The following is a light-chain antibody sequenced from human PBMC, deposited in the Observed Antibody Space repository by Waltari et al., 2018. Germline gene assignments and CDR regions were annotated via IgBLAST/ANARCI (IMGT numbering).Light chain of an antibody. CDR1: QSLLHSNEYNY. CDR3: MQALQTPLT. J-gene: IGKJ2*01. V-gene: IGKV2-28*01. Sequence: ISCRSSQSLLHSNEYNYLAWYLQRAGQSPQLLIYLGSYRAPGVPDRFSGSGSGTDFTLKISRVEAEDVGVYYCMQALQTPLTFGQGTKLEIK. CDR2: LGS.